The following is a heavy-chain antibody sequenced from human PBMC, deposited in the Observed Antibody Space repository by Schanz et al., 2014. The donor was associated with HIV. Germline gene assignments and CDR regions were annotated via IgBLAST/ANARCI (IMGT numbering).Heavy chain of an antibody. CDR3: AKDRGYCDGSGCYWGDY. CDR2: ISYDGNYK. Sequence: VQLVESGGGVVQPGRSLRLSCAASGFTFSSYGMHWVRQAPGKGLEWVAVISYDGNYKIYSESVKGRFTISRDNSKNTLYLHMSSLRREDTAVYYCAKDRGYCDGSGCYWGDYWGQGTLVTVSS. J-gene: IGHJ4*02. V-gene: IGHV3-30*18. D-gene: IGHD2-15*01. CDR1: GFTFSSYG.